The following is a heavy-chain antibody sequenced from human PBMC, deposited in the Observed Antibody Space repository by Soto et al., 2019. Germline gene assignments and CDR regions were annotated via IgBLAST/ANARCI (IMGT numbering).Heavy chain of an antibody. V-gene: IGHV4-34*01. CDR2: INHSGST. J-gene: IGHJ5*02. D-gene: IGHD3-9*01. Sequence: SETLSLTCAVYGGSFSGYYWSWIRQPPGKGLEWIGEINHSGSTNYNPSLKSRITISVDTSKNQFSLKLSSVTAADTAVYYCASKYYDILTGYFPWGQGTLVT. CDR3: ASKYYDILTGYFP. CDR1: GGSFSGYY.